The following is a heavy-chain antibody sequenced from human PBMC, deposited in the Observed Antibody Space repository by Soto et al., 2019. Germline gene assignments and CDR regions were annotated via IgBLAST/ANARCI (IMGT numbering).Heavy chain of an antibody. CDR2: IWYDGSNK. Sequence: GGSLRLSCAASGFTFSSYGMHWVRQAPGKGLEWVAVIWYDGSNKYYADSVKGRFTISRDNSKNTLYLQMNSLRAEDTAVYYCARGVTMVRAYPADAFDIWGQGTMVTVSS. CDR1: GFTFSSYG. D-gene: IGHD3-10*01. CDR3: ARGVTMVRAYPADAFDI. J-gene: IGHJ3*02. V-gene: IGHV3-33*01.